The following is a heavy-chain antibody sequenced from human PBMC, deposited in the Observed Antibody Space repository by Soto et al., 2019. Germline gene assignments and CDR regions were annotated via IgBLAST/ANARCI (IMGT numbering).Heavy chain of an antibody. J-gene: IGHJ6*02. CDR2: IIPIFGTA. Sequence: QVQLVQSGAEVKKPGSSVKVSCKAPGGTFSSYAISWVRQAPGQGLEWMGGIIPIFGTANYAQKFQGRVTITVEESTSTAYMELSSLTSEDTAVYYCARVSMVRAAQDDYDCYGMDVWGQGTTVTVSS. CDR3: ARVSMVRAAQDDYDCYGMDV. CDR1: GGTFSSYA. V-gene: IGHV1-69*12. D-gene: IGHD3-10*01.